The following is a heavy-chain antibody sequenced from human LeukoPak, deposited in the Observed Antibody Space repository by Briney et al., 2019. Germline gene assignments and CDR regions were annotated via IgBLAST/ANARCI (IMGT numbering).Heavy chain of an antibody. Sequence: GGSLRLSCAVSGFTLSNYALHWVRQAPGKGLEWVAIISSDGSNKYYADSVRGRFTLSSDSSKTTLFLQMTSLRGEDTAMYYCAAGFSNHGYIYWGQGTLVTVSS. CDR3: AAGFSNHGYIY. J-gene: IGHJ4*02. V-gene: IGHV3-30*04. CDR1: GFTLSNYA. CDR2: ISSDGSNK. D-gene: IGHD6-13*01.